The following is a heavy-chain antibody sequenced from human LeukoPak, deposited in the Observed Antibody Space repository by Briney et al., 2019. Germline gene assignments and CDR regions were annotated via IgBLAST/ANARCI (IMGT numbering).Heavy chain of an antibody. CDR3: ARNDYIWATNRLPFDY. D-gene: IGHD3-16*02. Sequence: GGSLRLSCAASGFNFIDYSLNWVRQAPGKGLEWVSSISGRSSHIYYADSVRGRFTISRDNARNSLYLQMNSLSGDDTAVYYCARNDYIWATNRLPFDYWGHGILVTVSS. J-gene: IGHJ4*01. CDR2: ISGRSSHI. CDR1: GFNFIDYS. V-gene: IGHV3-21*06.